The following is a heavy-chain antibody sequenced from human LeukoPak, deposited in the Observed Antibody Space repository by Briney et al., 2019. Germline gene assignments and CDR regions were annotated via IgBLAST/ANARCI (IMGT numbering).Heavy chain of an antibody. V-gene: IGHV4-59*01. Sequence: SETLSLTCTVSGGSISSYYWSWIRQPPGKGLEWIGYIYYSGSTNYNPSLKSRVTISVDTSKNQFSLKPSSVTAADTAVYYCARGYGDVTGSYGMDVWGQGTTVTVSS. J-gene: IGHJ6*02. D-gene: IGHD2-21*02. CDR3: ARGYGDVTGSYGMDV. CDR1: GGSISSYY. CDR2: IYYSGST.